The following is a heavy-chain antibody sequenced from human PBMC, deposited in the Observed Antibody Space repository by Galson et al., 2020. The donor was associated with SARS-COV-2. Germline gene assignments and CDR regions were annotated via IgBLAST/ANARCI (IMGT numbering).Heavy chain of an antibody. V-gene: IGHV3-7*01. D-gene: IGHD1-26*01. Sequence: GGSLRLSCAVSGFTFSSYWMSWVRQAPGKGLEWVANIKQDGSEKYYVDSVKGRFTISRDNAKNSLYLQMNSLRAEDTAVYYCARGPGGRGFDYWGQGTLVTVSS. CDR3: ARGPGGRGFDY. CDR2: IKQDGSEK. CDR1: GFTFSSYW. J-gene: IGHJ4*02.